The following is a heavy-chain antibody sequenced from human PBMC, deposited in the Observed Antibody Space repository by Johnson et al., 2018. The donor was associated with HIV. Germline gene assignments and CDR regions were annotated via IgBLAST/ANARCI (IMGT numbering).Heavy chain of an antibody. CDR2: IQYDGSNK. V-gene: IGHV3-30*02. Sequence: QVQLVESGGGVVQPRGSLRLSCAASGFTFRDYGMHWVRQAPGKGLEWVAFIQYDGSNKYYADSVRGRFTISRDNSKNTLYLQMNSLRAEDTAVYYCAKSWHSGSLYYAFHIWGQGTMVTVSS. D-gene: IGHD1-26*01. CDR3: AKSWHSGSLYYAFHI. CDR1: GFTFRDYG. J-gene: IGHJ3*02.